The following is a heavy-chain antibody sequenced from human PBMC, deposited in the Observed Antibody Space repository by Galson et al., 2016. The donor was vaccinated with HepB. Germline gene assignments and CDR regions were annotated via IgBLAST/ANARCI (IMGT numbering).Heavy chain of an antibody. J-gene: IGHJ4*02. CDR3: ARASYYYDSSDYRASYYFDY. Sequence: SLRLSCAASGFTFSSYSMNWVRQAPGKGLEWLSYISSSGTTIYYAGSVKGRFTISRDNATNSLYLQMNSLIADDTAVYDCARASYYYDSSDYRASYYFDYWGQGTLVTVSS. CDR1: GFTFSSYS. CDR2: ISSSGTTI. V-gene: IGHV3-48*01. D-gene: IGHD3-22*01.